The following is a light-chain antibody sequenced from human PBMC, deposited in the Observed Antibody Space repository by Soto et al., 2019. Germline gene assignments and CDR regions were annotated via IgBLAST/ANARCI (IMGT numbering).Light chain of an antibody. CDR1: QSITRN. CDR3: QQSSSSPIT. J-gene: IGKJ5*01. V-gene: IGKV3-11*01. Sequence: EIVMTQSPATLSVSPGERATLSCRASQSITRNLAWYQQSPGQAPRLLIYDASNRATGIPARFSGSGSGTDFTLTISSLEPEDFAVYYCQQSSSSPITFGQGTRLEV. CDR2: DAS.